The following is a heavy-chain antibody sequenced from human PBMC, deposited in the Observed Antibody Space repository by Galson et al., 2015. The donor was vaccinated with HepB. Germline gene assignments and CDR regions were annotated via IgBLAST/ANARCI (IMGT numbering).Heavy chain of an antibody. CDR2: SNGDGSST. J-gene: IGHJ4*02. CDR1: GFTFSSYW. CDR3: ARWRGYSFGIEARGFDY. D-gene: IGHD5-18*01. V-gene: IGHV3-74*01. Sequence: SLRLSCAASGFTFSSYWMHWVRQAPGKGLVWVSRSNGDGSSTDYADSVKGRFTISRDNTKNTLYLQMNSLRVEDSAVYYCARWRGYSFGIEARGFDYWGQGTLVTVSS.